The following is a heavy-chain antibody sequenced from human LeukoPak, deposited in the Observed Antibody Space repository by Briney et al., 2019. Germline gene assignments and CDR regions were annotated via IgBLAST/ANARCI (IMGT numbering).Heavy chain of an antibody. V-gene: IGHV3-7*01. D-gene: IGHD4-17*01. Sequence: GGSLRLSCAASGFTFSSYWMSWVRQAPGKGLEWVANIKQDGSEKYYVDSVKGRFTISRDNAKNSLYLQMNSLRAEDTAVYYCARDPGDYEFIYYYYGMDVWGQGTTVTVSS. CDR3: ARDPGDYEFIYYYYGMDV. J-gene: IGHJ6*02. CDR1: GFTFSSYW. CDR2: IKQDGSEK.